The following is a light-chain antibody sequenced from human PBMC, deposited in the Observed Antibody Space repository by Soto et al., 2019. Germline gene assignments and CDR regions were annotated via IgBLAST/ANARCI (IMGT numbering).Light chain of an antibody. CDR2: ASS. V-gene: IGKV1-39*01. CDR1: RNSRNY. Sequence: DIQMTQSPSSLSASVGDSVTISCRASRNSRNYLNWYQQKPGKAPKLLIYASSSLHGGVPSRFAGSGSGTDFTRTVSGVQPEDFATYFCQHVHSTTYNFGQGT. J-gene: IGKJ2*01. CDR3: QHVHSTTYN.